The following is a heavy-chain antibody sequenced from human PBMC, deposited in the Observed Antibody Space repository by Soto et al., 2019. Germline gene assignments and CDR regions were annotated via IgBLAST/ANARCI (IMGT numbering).Heavy chain of an antibody. Sequence: GASVKVSCKASGYTFTGYYMHWVRQAPGQGLEWMGGIIPIFGTANYAQKFQGRVTITADESTSTAYMELSSLRSEDTAVYYCAYLTIFGVDYYYGMDVWGQGTTVTVSS. CDR3: AYLTIFGVDYYYGMDV. CDR1: GYTFTGYY. D-gene: IGHD3-3*01. CDR2: IIPIFGTA. J-gene: IGHJ6*02. V-gene: IGHV1-69*13.